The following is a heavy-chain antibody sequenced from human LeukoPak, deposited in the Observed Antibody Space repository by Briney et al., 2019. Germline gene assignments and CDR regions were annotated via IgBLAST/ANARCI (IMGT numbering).Heavy chain of an antibody. CDR1: GDSISSSSYY. CDR3: ARHARATYYYYGMDV. V-gene: IGHV4-39*01. J-gene: IGHJ6*02. Sequence: SETLSLTCTVSGDSISSSSYYWSWIRQPPGKGLEWIGSIYYSGSTYYNPSLKSRVTISVDTSKNQFSLKLSSVTAADTAVYYCARHARATYYYYGMDVWGQGTTVTVSS. CDR2: IYYSGST.